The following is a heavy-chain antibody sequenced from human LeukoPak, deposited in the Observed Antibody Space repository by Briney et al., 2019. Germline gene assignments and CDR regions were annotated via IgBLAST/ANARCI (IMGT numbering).Heavy chain of an antibody. V-gene: IGHV3-23*01. Sequence: GGSLRLSCVASGFAFSSYAMNWVRQAPGKGLEWVSSISGGDGNTFYADSVKGRFTISRDNSQITVYLQTNGLRAEDTAVYYCAKGIGIAAASSDALDIWGQGTIVTVS. CDR1: GFAFSSYA. CDR2: ISGGDGNT. D-gene: IGHD6-13*01. CDR3: AKGIGIAAASSDALDI. J-gene: IGHJ3*02.